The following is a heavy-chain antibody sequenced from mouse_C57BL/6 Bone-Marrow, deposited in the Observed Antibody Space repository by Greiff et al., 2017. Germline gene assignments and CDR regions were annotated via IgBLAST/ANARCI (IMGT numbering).Heavy chain of an antibody. D-gene: IGHD3-3*01. CDR2: IYPRDGST. Sequence: QVQLQQSDAELVKPGASVKISCKVSGYTFTDHTIHWMKQRPEQGLAWIGYIYPRDGSTKYNEKFQGKDTLTADKYSSTAYMQLNSLTSEDSAVYFGAIQGLPVYYAMDYWGQGTSVTVSS. CDR1: GYTFTDHT. J-gene: IGHJ4*01. V-gene: IGHV1-78*01. CDR3: AIQGLPVYYAMDY.